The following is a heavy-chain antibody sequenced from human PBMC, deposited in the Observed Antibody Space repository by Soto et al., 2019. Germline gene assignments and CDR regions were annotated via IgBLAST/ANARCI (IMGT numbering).Heavy chain of an antibody. CDR3: ARVILRFLENYGMDV. V-gene: IGHV3-7*01. Sequence: HPGGSLRLSCAASGFTFSSYWMSWVRQAPGKGLEWVANIKQDGSEKYYVDSVKGRFTISRDNAKNSLYLQMNSLRAEDTAVYYCARVILRFLENYGMDVWGQGTTVTV. D-gene: IGHD3-3*01. CDR2: IKQDGSEK. CDR1: GFTFSSYW. J-gene: IGHJ6*02.